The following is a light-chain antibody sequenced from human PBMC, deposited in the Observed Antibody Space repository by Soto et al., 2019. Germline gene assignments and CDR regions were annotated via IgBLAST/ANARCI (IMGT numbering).Light chain of an antibody. CDR1: GSDVGAYKY. CDR3: SSFTSAYTFV. V-gene: IGLV2-11*01. CDR2: DVS. Sequence: QSVLTQPRSVSGSPGQSVTISCTGTGSDVGAYKYVSWYQQNPGKAPKLMIYDVSERPSGVSDRFSGSKSGNTASLTISGLQTQDEADYYCSSFTSAYTFVFGTGTKVTVL. J-gene: IGLJ1*01.